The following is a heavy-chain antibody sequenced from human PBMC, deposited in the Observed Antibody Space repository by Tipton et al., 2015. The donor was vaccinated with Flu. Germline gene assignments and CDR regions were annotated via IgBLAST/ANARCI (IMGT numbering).Heavy chain of an antibody. CDR3: ARVLGNSYYYAMDV. V-gene: IGHV4-59*02. CDR1: GGPVSRDY. J-gene: IGHJ6*02. CDR2: ILYSGIP. D-gene: IGHD3-10*01. Sequence: TLSLTCIVSGGPVSRDYWSWIRQPPGKGLEWIGSILYSGIPRYNSSLKSRVSISVDASKNQFSLQLGSVSAADTAVYYCARVLGNSYYYAMDVWGQGTTVTVSS.